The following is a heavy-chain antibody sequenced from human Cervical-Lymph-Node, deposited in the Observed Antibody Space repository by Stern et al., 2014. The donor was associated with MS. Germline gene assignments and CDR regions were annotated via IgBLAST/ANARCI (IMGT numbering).Heavy chain of an antibody. D-gene: IGHD3-22*01. CDR3: ARGGRYSDTSGYSERYFQH. CDR1: GYTFTTYF. Sequence: QLGQSGAEVKKPGASVKVSCKASGYTFTTYFVHWVRQAPGQGLEWMGIIDPSGGITNYAQNFQGRVTMTRDTSTTTVYMDLSSLRSDDTAMYFCARGGRYSDTSGYSERYFQHWGQGTLVTVSS. CDR2: IDPSGGIT. J-gene: IGHJ1*01. V-gene: IGHV1-46*01.